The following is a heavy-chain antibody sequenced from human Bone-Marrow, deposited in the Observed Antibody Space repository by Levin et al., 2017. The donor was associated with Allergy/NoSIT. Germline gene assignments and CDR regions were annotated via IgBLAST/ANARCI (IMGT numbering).Heavy chain of an antibody. J-gene: IGHJ4*02. D-gene: IGHD6-13*01. Sequence: ASVKVSCKASGGTFSSYAISWVRQAPGQGLEWMGGIIPIFGTANYAQKFQGRVTITADESTSTAYMELSSLRSEDTAVYYCAREGTGIAAPFVVWGQGTLVTVSS. V-gene: IGHV1-69*13. CDR1: GGTFSSYA. CDR3: AREGTGIAAPFVV. CDR2: IIPIFGTA.